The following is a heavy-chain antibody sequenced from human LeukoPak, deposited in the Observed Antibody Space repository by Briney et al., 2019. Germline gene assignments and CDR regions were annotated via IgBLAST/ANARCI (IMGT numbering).Heavy chain of an antibody. J-gene: IGHJ4*02. CDR1: GLTFSTSG. D-gene: IGHD1-14*01. Sequence: PGGSLRLSCTASGLTFSTSGFNWVRQAPGKGLELVASIGPTGYDRYHADSIKGRFPISIDNANNFRYLQMNSLRAEDTAVYYCATETNGRHYDYWGQGTLLTVSS. V-gene: IGHV3-21*06. CDR2: IGPTGYDR. CDR3: ATETNGRHYDY.